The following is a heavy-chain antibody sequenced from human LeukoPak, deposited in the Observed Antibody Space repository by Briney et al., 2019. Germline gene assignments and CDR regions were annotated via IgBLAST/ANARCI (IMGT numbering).Heavy chain of an antibody. Sequence: GGSLRLSCAASGFTFSSYGMHWVRQAPGKGLEWVAVISYDGSNKYYADSVKGRFTISRDNSKNTLYQQMNSLRAEDTAVYYCAKDLNSGGYDPSSGWYLALSGMDVWGQGTTVTVSS. V-gene: IGHV3-30*18. CDR1: GFTFSSYG. D-gene: IGHD6-19*01. CDR2: ISYDGSNK. CDR3: AKDLNSGGYDPSSGWYLALSGMDV. J-gene: IGHJ6*02.